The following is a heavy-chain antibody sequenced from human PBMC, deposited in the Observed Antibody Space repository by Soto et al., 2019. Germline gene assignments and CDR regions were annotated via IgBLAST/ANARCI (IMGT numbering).Heavy chain of an antibody. V-gene: IGHV1-18*01. CDR2: ISAYNGNT. J-gene: IGHJ4*02. CDR3: ARESSISCHDY. CDR1: GYTVTSYG. D-gene: IGHD6-13*01. Sequence: QVQLVQSGAEVKKPGASVKVSCKASGYTVTSYGISWVRHAPGQGLEWMGWISAYNGNTNYAQKLQGRVTMTTDTSTSPAYMERRSLRSDDTAVYYCARESSISCHDYWGQGTLVTVSS.